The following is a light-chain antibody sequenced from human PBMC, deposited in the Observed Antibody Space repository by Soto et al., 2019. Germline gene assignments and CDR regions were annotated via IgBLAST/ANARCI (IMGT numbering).Light chain of an antibody. CDR1: SSNIASNS. J-gene: IGLJ3*02. V-gene: IGLV1-44*01. Sequence: QSVLTQPPSASGTPGQRVTISCSGSSSNIASNSVNWYHQVAGTAPKLLIHSDNQRPSGVPDRFSGSKSGTSASLAISGLQSGDEADYYCATWDDTLNGRVFGGGTKLTVL. CDR3: ATWDDTLNGRV. CDR2: SDN.